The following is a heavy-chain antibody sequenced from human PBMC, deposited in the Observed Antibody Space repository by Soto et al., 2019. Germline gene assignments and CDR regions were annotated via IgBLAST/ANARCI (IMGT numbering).Heavy chain of an antibody. CDR1: GSTLSNYI. CDR2: ISYDGSNK. J-gene: IGHJ6*02. CDR3: AGGDNYDALGV. Sequence: QLQLVESGGGVVQPGRSLRLSCAASGSTLSNYIMHWVRQAPGKGLEWVAFISYDGSNKDYADSVEGRFTISRDNSKNTLYRQLSSLRPEDTAVYYCAGGDNYDALGVWGQGTTVTVSS. V-gene: IGHV3-30-3*01. D-gene: IGHD2-15*01.